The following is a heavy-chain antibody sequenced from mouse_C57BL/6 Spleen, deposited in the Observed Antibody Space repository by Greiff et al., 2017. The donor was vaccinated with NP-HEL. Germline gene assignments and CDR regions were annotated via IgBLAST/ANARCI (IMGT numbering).Heavy chain of an antibody. Sequence: EVQGVESGGGLVQPKGSLKLSCAASGFSFNTYAMNWVRQAPGKGLEWVARIRSKSNNYATYYADSVKDRFTISRDDSESMLYLQMNNLKTEDTAMYYCVSDSSWFAYWGQGTLVTVSA. J-gene: IGHJ3*01. CDR1: GFSFNTYA. D-gene: IGHD3-2*01. CDR3: VSDSSWFAY. CDR2: IRSKSNNYAT. V-gene: IGHV10-1*01.